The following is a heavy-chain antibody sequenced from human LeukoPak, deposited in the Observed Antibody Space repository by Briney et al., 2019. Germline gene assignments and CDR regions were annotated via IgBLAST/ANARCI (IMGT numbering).Heavy chain of an antibody. D-gene: IGHD3-16*01. J-gene: IGHJ3*01. CDR3: ARVRLVWGMETFDL. V-gene: IGHV1-18*01. CDR1: NNTLSNNG. CDR2: ISGYNTYT. Sequence: ASVKVSFKASNNTLSNNGISWVRQAPGQGLEWMGWISGYNTYTTYAQKFQDRVTMTKDTSTSTAYMEMRSLRSDDTAIYYCARVRLVWGMETFDLWDQGTMVTVFS.